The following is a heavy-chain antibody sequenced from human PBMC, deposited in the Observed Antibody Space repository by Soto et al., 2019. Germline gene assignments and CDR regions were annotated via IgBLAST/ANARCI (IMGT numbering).Heavy chain of an antibody. J-gene: IGHJ4*02. Sequence: QVQLLQSGAEVKKPGASVKVSCKASGYTFPSYNINWVRQATGQGPEWMGWMNPNSGNTGYAQKFQGRVTRTRDSSISTAYMELSSLRSEDTAVYYCAREDFYGSGSYGYWGQGTLVTVSS. V-gene: IGHV1-8*01. CDR1: GYTFPSYN. D-gene: IGHD3-10*01. CDR2: MNPNSGNT. CDR3: AREDFYGSGSYGY.